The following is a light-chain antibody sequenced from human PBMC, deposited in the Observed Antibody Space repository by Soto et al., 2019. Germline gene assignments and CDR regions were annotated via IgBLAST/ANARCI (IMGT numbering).Light chain of an antibody. V-gene: IGLV2-14*01. J-gene: IGLJ3*02. CDR3: SSYTSSSTLV. CDR2: EVS. CDR1: SSDIGVYNY. Sequence: QSALTQPASVSGSPGQSITISCTGTSSDIGVYNYVSWYQQHPNKAPKLMIFEVSDRPSGVPSRFSGSKSGNTASLTISGLQAEDEADYYCSSYTSSSTLVFGGGTKLTVL.